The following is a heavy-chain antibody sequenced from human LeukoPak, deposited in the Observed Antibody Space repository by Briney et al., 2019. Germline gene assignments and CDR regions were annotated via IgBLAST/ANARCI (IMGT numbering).Heavy chain of an antibody. D-gene: IGHD2-2*01. CDR3: ARQARDCSSTSCYVFDY. CDR2: IYYSGST. V-gene: IGHV4-39*01. Sequence: SETLSLTCTVSGGSISSSSYYWGWIRQPPGKGLEWIGSIYYSGSTYYNPSLKSRVTISVDTSKNQFSLKLSSVTAADTAAYYCARQARDCSSTSCYVFDYWGQGTLVTVSS. J-gene: IGHJ4*02. CDR1: GGSISSSSYY.